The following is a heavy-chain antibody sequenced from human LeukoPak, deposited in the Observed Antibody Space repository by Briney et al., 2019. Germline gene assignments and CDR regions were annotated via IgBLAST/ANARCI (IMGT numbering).Heavy chain of an antibody. CDR2: IRSKAFGGTT. V-gene: IGHV3-49*03. Sequence: GRSLRLSCTASGFTFGDYAMSWFRQAPGKGLEWVALIRSKAFGGTTEYAASLNGRFTISRDDSENTLFLQMNSLKTEDSAVYYCNTAVRRKIVITGKTYLSDYWGQGTLVTVSS. J-gene: IGHJ4*02. CDR1: GFTFGDYA. CDR3: NTAVRRKIVITGKTYLSDY. D-gene: IGHD1-20*01.